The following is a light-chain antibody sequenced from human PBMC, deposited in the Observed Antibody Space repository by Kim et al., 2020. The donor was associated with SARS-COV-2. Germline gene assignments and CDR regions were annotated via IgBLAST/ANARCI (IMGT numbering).Light chain of an antibody. J-gene: IGKJ1*01. Sequence: ASVGDYVTFTCRASQGVSDWLAWYQQQPGKPPKLLIYKASKLGDGVPSRFSATESRTEFTLTINSLQPDDYATYYCQQYYSGSRAFGQGTKVDI. V-gene: IGKV1-5*03. CDR1: QGVSDW. CDR3: QQYYSGSRA. CDR2: KAS.